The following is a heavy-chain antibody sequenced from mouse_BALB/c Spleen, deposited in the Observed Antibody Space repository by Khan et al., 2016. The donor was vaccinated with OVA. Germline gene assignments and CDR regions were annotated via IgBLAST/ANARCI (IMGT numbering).Heavy chain of an antibody. CDR2: INPSSGYT. CDR3: ARRTTAYTMDY. D-gene: IGHD1-2*01. Sequence: VQLQESGAELARPGASVKMSCKASGYTFTSYTMHWVKQRPGQGLEWIGYINPSSGYTNYNQTFKDKATLTADKSSSTAYMQLSSLTSEDSAVYYCARRTTAYTMDYWGQGTSVTVSS. V-gene: IGHV1-4*01. J-gene: IGHJ4*01. CDR1: GYTFTSYT.